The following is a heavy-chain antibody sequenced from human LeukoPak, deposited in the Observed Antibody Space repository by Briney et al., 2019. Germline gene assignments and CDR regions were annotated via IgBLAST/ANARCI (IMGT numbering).Heavy chain of an antibody. CDR2: ISGSGGST. V-gene: IGHV3-23*01. CDR1: GFTFSSYA. CDR3: ARAMGATSSPSDY. J-gene: IGHJ4*02. Sequence: GGSLRLSCAASGFTFSSYAMSWVRQAPGKGLEWVSAISGSGGSTYYADSVKGRFTISRDNSKNSLYLQMNSLRAEDTALYYCARAMGATSSPSDYWGQGTLVTVSS. D-gene: IGHD1-26*01.